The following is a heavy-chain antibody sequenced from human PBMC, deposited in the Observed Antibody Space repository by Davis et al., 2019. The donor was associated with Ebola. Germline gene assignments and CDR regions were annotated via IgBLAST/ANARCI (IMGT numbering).Heavy chain of an antibody. D-gene: IGHD3-22*01. CDR3: ARDPWGYYDSSGYYSYYYYGMDV. V-gene: IGHV4-31*01. Sequence: SETLSLTCTVSGCSISSGDYYWSWIAQPPGKGLEWIGYIYYSGSTYYNPSLKSLVTISVDTSKNQCSLMLSSMTAADTAVYYCARDPWGYYDSSGYYSYYYYGMDVWGQGTTVTGSS. J-gene: IGHJ6*02. CDR1: GCSISSGDYY. CDR2: IYYSGST.